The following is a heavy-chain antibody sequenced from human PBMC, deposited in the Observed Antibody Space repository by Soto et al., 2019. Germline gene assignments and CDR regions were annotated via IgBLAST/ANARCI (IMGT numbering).Heavy chain of an antibody. J-gene: IGHJ6*02. CDR1: GGSFSGYY. V-gene: IGHV4-34*01. D-gene: IGHD5-18*01. Sequence: SETLSLTCAVYGGSFSGYYWSWIRQPPGKGLEWIGEINHSGSTNYNPSLKSRVTISVDTSKNQFSLKLSSVTAADTAVYYCARGVGRGYSYGLNVYYYYYGMDVWCQGTTVTVSS. CDR3: ARGVGRGYSYGLNVYYYYYGMDV. CDR2: INHSGST.